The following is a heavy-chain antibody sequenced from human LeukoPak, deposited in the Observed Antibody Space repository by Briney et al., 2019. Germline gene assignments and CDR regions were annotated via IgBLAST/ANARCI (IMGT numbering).Heavy chain of an antibody. V-gene: IGHV1-18*01. CDR2: ISAYNGNT. J-gene: IGHJ3*02. D-gene: IGHD3-10*01. Sequence: ASVKVSCKASGYTFTSYGISWVRQAPGQGLEWMGWISAYNGNTNYAQKLQSRVTMTTDTSTSTAYMELRSLRSDDTAVYYCAKRLRGGPTGAFDIWGQGTMVTVSS. CDR1: GYTFTSYG. CDR3: AKRLRGGPTGAFDI.